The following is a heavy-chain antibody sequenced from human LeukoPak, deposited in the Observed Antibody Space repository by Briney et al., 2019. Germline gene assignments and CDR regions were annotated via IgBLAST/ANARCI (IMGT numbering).Heavy chain of an antibody. CDR2: IWYDGSSK. D-gene: IGHD2-2*01. CDR1: GGSISSSSYY. CDR3: ARSYVVVPGSISNWFDP. Sequence: PSETLSLTCTVSGGSISSSSYYWGWVRQVPGKGLEWVAVIWYDGSSKYYADSVKGRFTISRDNSKNTVDLQVNSLRAEDTAVYYCARSYVVVPGSISNWFDPWGQGTLVTVSS. V-gene: IGHV3-33*08. J-gene: IGHJ5*02.